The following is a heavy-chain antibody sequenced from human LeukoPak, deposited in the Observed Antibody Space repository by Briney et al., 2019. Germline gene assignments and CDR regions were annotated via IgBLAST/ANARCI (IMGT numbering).Heavy chain of an antibody. CDR1: GGSISSSSYY. D-gene: IGHD7-27*01. CDR2: IYYSGRT. Sequence: PAETLSLTCNVSGGSISSSSYYWGWIRQSPGKGLEWIGDIYYSGRTYNKNPSHESRVTISIDTSKGQFSLKLSSVSAADTAIYYCASVGKLGYYFDFWGQGTLVTVSS. CDR3: ASVGKLGYYFDF. J-gene: IGHJ4*02. V-gene: IGHV4-39*01.